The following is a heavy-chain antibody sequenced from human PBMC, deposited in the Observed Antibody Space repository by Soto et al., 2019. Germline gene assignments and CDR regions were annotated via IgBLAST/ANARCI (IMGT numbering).Heavy chain of an antibody. D-gene: IGHD3-10*01. V-gene: IGHV4-34*01. Sequence: SETLSLTCAVYGGSFSGYYWSWIRQPPGKGLEWIGEINHSGSTNYNPSLKSRVTISVDTSKNQFSLKLSSVAAADTAVYYCAREAVLWFGEPDFDIWGQGTMVTVAS. CDR1: GGSFSGYY. J-gene: IGHJ3*02. CDR2: INHSGST. CDR3: AREAVLWFGEPDFDI.